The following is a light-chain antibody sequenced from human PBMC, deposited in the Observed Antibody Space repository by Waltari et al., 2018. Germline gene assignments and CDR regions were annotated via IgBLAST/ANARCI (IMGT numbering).Light chain of an antibody. V-gene: IGKV2-30*01. CDR2: KVS. CDR3: MQGTHWPWT. Sequence: DVVMTQSPLSLPVTLGQAAFISCRSSQSLLYSDGKTYLSWFQQRPGQSPRRLIYKVSARASGVPDRFGGSGSGTEFALHINRVEAEDVGVYYCMQGTHWPWTFGPGTKVEIK. CDR1: QSLLYSDGKTY. J-gene: IGKJ1*01.